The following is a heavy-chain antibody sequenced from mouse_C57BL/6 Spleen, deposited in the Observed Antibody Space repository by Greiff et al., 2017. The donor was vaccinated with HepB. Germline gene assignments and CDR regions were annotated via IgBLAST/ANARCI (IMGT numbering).Heavy chain of an antibody. CDR2: IYPSDSET. D-gene: IGHD1-1*01. V-gene: IGHV1-61*01. CDR3: ARGGGNYVVFFDY. CDR1: GYTFTSYW. J-gene: IGHJ2*01. Sequence: QVQLQQPGAELVRPGSSVKLSCKASGYTFTSYWMDWVKQRPGQGLEWIGNIYPSDSETHYNQKFKDKATLTVDKSSSTAYMQLSSLTSEDSAVYYCARGGGNYVVFFDYWGKGTTLTVSS.